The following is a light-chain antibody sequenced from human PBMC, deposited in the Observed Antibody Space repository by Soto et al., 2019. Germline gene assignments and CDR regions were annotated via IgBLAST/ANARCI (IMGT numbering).Light chain of an antibody. Sequence: AIPMTQSPSSLSASVGDRVTITCRASQAITKDLGWYQQKPGKAPKLLIYASSTLQSGVPTRFSGTGSGTDFTLTISSLQPEDFATYYCLQDYNYPFTFGPGTKVDIK. CDR3: LQDYNYPFT. V-gene: IGKV1-6*01. J-gene: IGKJ3*01. CDR2: ASS. CDR1: QAITKD.